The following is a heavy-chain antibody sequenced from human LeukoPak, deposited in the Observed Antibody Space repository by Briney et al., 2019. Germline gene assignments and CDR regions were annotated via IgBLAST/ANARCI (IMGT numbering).Heavy chain of an antibody. CDR3: ARDKARYCSGGSCYSLDY. D-gene: IGHD2-15*01. J-gene: IGHJ4*02. V-gene: IGHV3-53*01. CDR2: IDSGGNS. CDR1: GFTVSNIY. Sequence: GGSLRLSCAVSGFTVSNIYMSWVRQAPGKGLEWVSFIDSGGNSYYADSVKGRFTISRDSSRNTLYLQMSSLRVEDTAVYYCARDKARYCSGGSCYSLDYWGQGTLVTVSS.